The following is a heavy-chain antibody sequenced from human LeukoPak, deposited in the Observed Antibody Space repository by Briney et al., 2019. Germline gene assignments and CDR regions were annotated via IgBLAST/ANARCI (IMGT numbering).Heavy chain of an antibody. CDR3: ARGPTHLYYGMDV. D-gene: IGHD1-1*01. CDR2: IGVAGDT. V-gene: IGHV3-13*01. J-gene: IGHJ6*02. CDR1: GFTVSNSD. Sequence: GGSLRLSWAASGFTVSNSDIHWVRQSTGGGLEWVSTIGVAGDTYYSASVKGRFTISRDNARNSLFLQMFSLKAEDTAVYYCARGPTHLYYGMDVWGLGTTVTVSS.